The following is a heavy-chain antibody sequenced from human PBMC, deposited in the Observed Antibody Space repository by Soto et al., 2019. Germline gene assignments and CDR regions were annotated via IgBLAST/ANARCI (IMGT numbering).Heavy chain of an antibody. CDR1: GGSISSYY. CDR3: ARHTMEGSSQTSYFYSGMDV. J-gene: IGHJ6*02. Sequence: QVQLQESGPGLVKPSGTLSLTCTVSGGSISSYYCNWIRQPAGKGLEWIGHINTRGSTKYNPSHKSRVTMSVDTSKNQFSLNLTSVPAADTDVYFCARHTMEGSSQTSYFYSGMDVWGQGTTVTVSS. CDR2: INTRGST. D-gene: IGHD6-6*01. V-gene: IGHV4-4*07.